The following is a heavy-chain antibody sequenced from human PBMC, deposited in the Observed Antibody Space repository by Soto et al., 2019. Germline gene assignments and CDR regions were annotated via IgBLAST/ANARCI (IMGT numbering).Heavy chain of an antibody. V-gene: IGHV3-73*02. D-gene: IGHD1-26*01. J-gene: IGHJ5*02. CDR3: TRVRYSGCYFGGFDP. CDR1: GFTFSGSA. Sequence: EVQLVESGGGLVQPGGSLKLSCAASGFTFSGSAMHWVRQASGKGLEWVGRIRSKANSYATAYAASVKGRFTISRDDSKNTAYLQMNSLKTEDTAVYYCTRVRYSGCYFGGFDPWGQGTLVTVSS. CDR2: IRSKANSYAT.